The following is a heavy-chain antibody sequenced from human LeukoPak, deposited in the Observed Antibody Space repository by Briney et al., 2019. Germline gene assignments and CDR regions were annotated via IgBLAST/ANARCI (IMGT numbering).Heavy chain of an antibody. Sequence: GGSLRLSCAATGYSFKDYGMHWVRQPPGKGLEWVSAINWNGGGTGYADSVKGRFTIFRDNAKNSLHLQLSSLRPEDTALYYCAKHLTATNTYIFFGLDVWGQGTPVTVSS. CDR1: GYSFKDYG. CDR2: INWNGGGT. D-gene: IGHD1-26*01. J-gene: IGHJ6*02. CDR3: AKHLTATNTYIFFGLDV. V-gene: IGHV3-9*01.